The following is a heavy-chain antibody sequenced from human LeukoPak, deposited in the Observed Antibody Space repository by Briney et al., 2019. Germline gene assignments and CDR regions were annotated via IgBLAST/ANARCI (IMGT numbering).Heavy chain of an antibody. CDR2: IYYSGST. J-gene: IGHJ4*02. D-gene: IGHD6-13*01. CDR1: GGSISSYH. V-gene: IGHV4-39*01. CDR3: ARRTAADGAQDY. Sequence: SETLSLTCTVSGGSISSYHWGWIRQPPGKGLEWIGSIYYSGSTYYNPSLKSRVTISVDTSKNQFSLKLSSVTAADTAVYYCARRTAADGAQDYWGQGTLVTVSS.